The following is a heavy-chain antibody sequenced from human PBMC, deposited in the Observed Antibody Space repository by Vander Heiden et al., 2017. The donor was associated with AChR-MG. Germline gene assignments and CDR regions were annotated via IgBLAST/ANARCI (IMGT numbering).Heavy chain of an antibody. CDR2: INPKSGGT. Sequence: QVQLVQSGAEVKKPGASVKVSCKASGFTFTGYYMHWVRQAPGQGLEWMGWINPKSGGTKYAQKFQGRVTMTRDTSISTAYMELSRLRSDDTAVYYCASGGDGPDWAQDYWGQGTLVTVSS. CDR1: GFTFTGYY. CDR3: ASGGDGPDWAQDY. J-gene: IGHJ4*01. V-gene: IGHV1-2*02. D-gene: IGHD3-16*01.